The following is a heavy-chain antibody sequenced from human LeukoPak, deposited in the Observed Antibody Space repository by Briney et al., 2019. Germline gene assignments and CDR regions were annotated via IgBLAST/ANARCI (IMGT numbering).Heavy chain of an antibody. J-gene: IGHJ6*03. Sequence: GGSLRLSCAASGFTFSSYAMSWVRQAPGKGLKWVSTINDNGDGTYFADSVKGRFTISRDNSYNTVSLQMNSLRDEDTGVYYCAKGLRTGVGPYMGYHYYMDVWGKGATVTVSS. CDR2: INDNGDGT. CDR1: GFTFSSYA. V-gene: IGHV3-23*01. D-gene: IGHD3-16*01. CDR3: AKGLRTGVGPYMGYHYYMDV.